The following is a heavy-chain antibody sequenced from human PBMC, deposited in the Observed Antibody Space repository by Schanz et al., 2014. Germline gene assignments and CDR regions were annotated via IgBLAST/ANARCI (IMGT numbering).Heavy chain of an antibody. J-gene: IGHJ5*02. Sequence: EVQLVQSGGGLVQPGGSLRLSCAASGFTFSSHWMHWVRQDPGKGLVWVARIKSDGSSTSYADSVKGRFTISRDNAKNTLYLQMNSLRAEDTAVYYCARPALWFGDNCFDRWGQGTLVTVSS. CDR1: GFTFSSHW. D-gene: IGHD3-10*01. V-gene: IGHV3-74*01. CDR2: IKSDGSST. CDR3: ARPALWFGDNCFDR.